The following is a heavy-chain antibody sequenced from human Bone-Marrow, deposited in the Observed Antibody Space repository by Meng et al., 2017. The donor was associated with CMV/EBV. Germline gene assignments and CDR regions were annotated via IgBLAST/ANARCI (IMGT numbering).Heavy chain of an antibody. CDR3: AKIDIGYCTNGVCYTDDY. CDR2: INHSGST. CDR1: GGSFSGYY. D-gene: IGHD2-8*01. V-gene: IGHV4-34*01. J-gene: IGHJ4*02. Sequence: SETLSLTCAVDGGSFSGYYWSWIRQPPGKGLEWIGEINHSGSTNYNPSLKSRVTISVDTSKNQFSLKLSSVTAADTAVYYCAKIDIGYCTNGVCYTDDYWGQGTLVTVSS.